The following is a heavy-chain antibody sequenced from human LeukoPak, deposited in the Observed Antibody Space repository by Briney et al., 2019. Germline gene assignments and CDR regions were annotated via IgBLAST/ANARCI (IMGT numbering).Heavy chain of an antibody. CDR1: GGTFSSYA. V-gene: IGHV1-69*13. Sequence: ASVKVSCKASGGTFSSYAISWVRQTPGQGLEWMGGIIPIFGTANYAQKFQGRVTITADESTSTAYMELSSLRSEDTAVYYCARADSSSWYTPHWGQGTLVTVSS. D-gene: IGHD6-13*01. J-gene: IGHJ4*02. CDR2: IIPIFGTA. CDR3: ARADSSSWYTPH.